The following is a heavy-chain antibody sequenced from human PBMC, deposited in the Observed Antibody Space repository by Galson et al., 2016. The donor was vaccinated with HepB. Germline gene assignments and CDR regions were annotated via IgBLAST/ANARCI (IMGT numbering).Heavy chain of an antibody. CDR2: TYYMSNWDY. V-gene: IGHV6-1*01. Sequence: CAISGDSVSRNGVTWNWIRQSPSRGLEWLGRTYYMSNWDYDYAVSVNSRITIIPDTSGNQFSLYLRSVTPEDTAVYYCARATDYGDYANGMDVWDGGTMDTVTS. CDR3: ARATDYGDYANGMDV. D-gene: IGHD4-17*01. CDR1: GDSVSRNGVT. J-gene: IGHJ6*04.